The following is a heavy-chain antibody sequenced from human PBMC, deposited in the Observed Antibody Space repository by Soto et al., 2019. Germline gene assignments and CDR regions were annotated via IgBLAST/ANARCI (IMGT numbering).Heavy chain of an antibody. D-gene: IGHD1-1*01. CDR3: ARVKTVDYYGMGV. Sequence: SETLSLTCTVSGGSMSSYYWSWIRQPAGKGLEWIGRIHSSGSTNYNPSLKSRVTMSVDTSNNQFSLKLTSVTAADSAVYFCARVKTVDYYGMGVWGQGTTVTVPS. CDR2: IHSSGST. J-gene: IGHJ6*02. CDR1: GGSMSSYY. V-gene: IGHV4-4*07.